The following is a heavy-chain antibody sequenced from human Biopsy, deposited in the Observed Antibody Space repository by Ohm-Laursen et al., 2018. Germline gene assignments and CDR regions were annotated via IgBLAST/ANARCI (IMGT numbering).Heavy chain of an antibody. CDR3: ARAVGIAAAPIDY. V-gene: IGHV3-11*01. D-gene: IGHD2-15*01. CDR2: INSSGSTK. Sequence: SPRLSCAASGFPVSDYYMSWIRQAPGRGLEWVSDINSSGSTKYQAEAVKGRFTIPRDNAMNSVYLQMNSLRGEDTAVYYCARAVGIAAAPIDYWGQGTLVTVSS. J-gene: IGHJ4*02. CDR1: GFPVSDYY.